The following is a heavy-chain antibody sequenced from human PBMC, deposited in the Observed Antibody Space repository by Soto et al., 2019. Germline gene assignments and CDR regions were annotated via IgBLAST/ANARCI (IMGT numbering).Heavy chain of an antibody. CDR1: GGSISSYY. CDR2: IYYSGST. D-gene: IGHD2-15*01. CDR3: ARHLGVVVAGAIDY. Sequence: SETLSLTCTVSGGSISSYYWSWIRQPPGKGLEWIGYIYYSGSTNYNPSLKSRVTISVDTSKNQFSLKLSSVAAADTAVYYCARHLGVVVAGAIDYWGQATLVTVSS. V-gene: IGHV4-59*08. J-gene: IGHJ4*02.